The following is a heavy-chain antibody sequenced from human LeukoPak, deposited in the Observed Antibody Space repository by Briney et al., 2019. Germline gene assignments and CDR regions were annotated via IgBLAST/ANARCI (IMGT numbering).Heavy chain of an antibody. Sequence: ASVKVSCKASGGTFSSYAISWVRQAPGQGLEWMGRIIPILSIANYAQKFQGRVTITADKSTSTAYMELSSLRSEDTAVYYCARNYYDSSGYADIWGQGTMVTVSS. D-gene: IGHD3-22*01. CDR3: ARNYYDSSGYADI. CDR2: IIPILSIA. CDR1: GGTFSSYA. V-gene: IGHV1-69*04. J-gene: IGHJ3*02.